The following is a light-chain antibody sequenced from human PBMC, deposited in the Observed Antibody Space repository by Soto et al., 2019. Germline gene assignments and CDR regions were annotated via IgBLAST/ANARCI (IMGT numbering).Light chain of an antibody. V-gene: IGLV6-57*02. CDR2: EDD. CDR3: QSYASSNHGV. CDR1: SGRIATNY. Sequence: NFMLTQPHSVSESPGKTVTISCTSSSGRIATNYVQWFQQRPGSAPIIVIYEDDQRPSGVPDRFSGSIDSSSNSASLTISGLQTEDEAEYYCQSYASSNHGVFGGGTKLTVL. J-gene: IGLJ3*02.